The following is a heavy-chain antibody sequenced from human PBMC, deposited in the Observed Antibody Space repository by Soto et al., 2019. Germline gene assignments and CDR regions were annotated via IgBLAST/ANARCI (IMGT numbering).Heavy chain of an antibody. Sequence: QMQLQASGPGLVKPSETLSLTCNVSGASVSHGYWSWIRQPPGKGLEWSGFMYFGGSFNYNPSLTRRATISVETSKNQFSMKLTSVTASDTAVYYCARSYYDSTGFAVDPWGQGTLVTVSS. V-gene: IGHV4-59*02. CDR3: ARSYYDSTGFAVDP. D-gene: IGHD3-22*01. CDR2: MYFGGSF. CDR1: GASVSHGY. J-gene: IGHJ5*02.